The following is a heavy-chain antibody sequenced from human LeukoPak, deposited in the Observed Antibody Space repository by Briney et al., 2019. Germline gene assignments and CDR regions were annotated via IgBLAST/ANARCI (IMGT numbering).Heavy chain of an antibody. V-gene: IGHV3-9*01. CDR3: AKDSYYDSSGLPDY. CDR1: GFTFDDYA. J-gene: IGHJ4*02. CDR2: ISWNSGSI. D-gene: IGHD3-22*01. Sequence: PGRSLRLSCAASGFTFDDYAMHWVRQAPGKGLEWVSGISWNSGSIGYADSVKGRFTISRDNAKNSLYLQMNNLRAEDTALYYCAKDSYYDSSGLPDYWGQGTLVTVSP.